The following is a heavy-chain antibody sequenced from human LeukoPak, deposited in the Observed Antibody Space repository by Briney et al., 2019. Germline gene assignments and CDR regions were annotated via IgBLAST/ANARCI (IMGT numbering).Heavy chain of an antibody. Sequence: SETLSLTCTVSGHAINTNYYWAWIRQSPGKGLEWIGTIYHTGTTYYNPSLKTRVTITVDASKDQFSLRVTSATAADTAVYYCARGEYHGFFTTPWRGSLFDPWGRGRLVTVSS. D-gene: IGHD3-3*01. CDR2: IYHTGTT. CDR1: GHAINTNYY. CDR3: ARGEYHGFFTTPWRGSLFDP. V-gene: IGHV4-38-2*02. J-gene: IGHJ5*02.